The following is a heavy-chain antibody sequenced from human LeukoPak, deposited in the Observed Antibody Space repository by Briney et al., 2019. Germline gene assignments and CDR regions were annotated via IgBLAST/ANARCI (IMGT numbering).Heavy chain of an antibody. D-gene: IGHD3-22*01. CDR1: GYSISSGYY. J-gene: IGHJ4*02. CDR3: ARSDYYDSSGYYGY. CDR2: IYYSGST. Sequence: PSETLSLTCTVSGYSISSGYYWGWIRPPPGKGLEWIGSIYYSGSTYYNPSLKSRATISVDTSKNQFSLKLSSVTAADTAVYYCARSDYYDSSGYYGYWGQGTLVTVSS. V-gene: IGHV4-38-2*02.